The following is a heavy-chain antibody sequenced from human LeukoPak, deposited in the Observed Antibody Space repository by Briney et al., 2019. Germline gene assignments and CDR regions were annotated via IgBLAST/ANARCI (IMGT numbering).Heavy chain of an antibody. CDR3: ARDHDGYSYGYNY. Sequence: GSLRLSCGASGFTFSSYAMNWVRQAPGKGLEWVSCISGSGGSTYYADSVKGRFTISRDNAKNSLYLQMNSLRAEDTAVYYCARDHDGYSYGYNYWGQGTLVTVS. CDR2: ISGSGGST. D-gene: IGHD5-18*01. J-gene: IGHJ4*02. CDR1: GFTFSSYA. V-gene: IGHV3-23*01.